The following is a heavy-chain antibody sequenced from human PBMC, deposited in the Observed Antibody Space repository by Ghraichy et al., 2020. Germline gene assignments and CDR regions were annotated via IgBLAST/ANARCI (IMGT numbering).Heavy chain of an antibody. D-gene: IGHD4/OR15-4a*01. CDR2: IKQDGSEK. CDR1: GFTFSSYW. V-gene: IGHV3-7*01. J-gene: IGHJ6*02. CDR3: ARDWGPTVGPRCYLCYGMDV. Sequence: GGSLRLSCAASGFTFSSYWMSWVRQAPGKGLEWVANIKQDGSEKYYVDSVKGRFTISRDNAKNSLYLQMNSLRAEDTAVYYCARDWGPTVGPRCYLCYGMDVWGQGTTVTVSS.